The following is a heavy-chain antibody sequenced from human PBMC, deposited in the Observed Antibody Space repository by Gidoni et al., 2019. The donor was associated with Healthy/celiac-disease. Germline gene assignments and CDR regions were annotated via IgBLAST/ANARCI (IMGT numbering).Heavy chain of an antibody. CDR2: ITWNSGRT. CDR1: GFPFDDYA. V-gene: IGHV3-9*01. CDR3: AKGDEVAGQGYYFDF. Sequence: EVQLVESGGGLVQSGRSLRLSCTASGFPFDDYAMHWVRQAPGKGLEWVSGITWNSGRTKYADSVKGRFSISRDNAKNSLYLQMNSLRAEDTAFYYCAKGDEVAGQGYYFDFWGQGTLVTVSS. D-gene: IGHD6-19*01. J-gene: IGHJ4*02.